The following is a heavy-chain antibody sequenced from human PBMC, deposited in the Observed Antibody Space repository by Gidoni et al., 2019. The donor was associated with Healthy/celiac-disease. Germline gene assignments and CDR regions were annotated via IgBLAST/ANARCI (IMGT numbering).Heavy chain of an antibody. D-gene: IGHD4-17*01. J-gene: IGHJ3*02. CDR2: MNPNSGNT. CDR3: AYLSETTVTTSHGRLDAFDI. Sequence: QVQLVQSGAEVKKPGASVKVSCQASGYTFTSYDIKWVRQATGQGLEWMGWMNPNSGNTGYAQKFQGRVTMTRNTSISTAYMELSSLRSEDTAVYYCAYLSETTVTTSHGRLDAFDIWGQGTMVTVSS. V-gene: IGHV1-8*01. CDR1: GYTFTSYD.